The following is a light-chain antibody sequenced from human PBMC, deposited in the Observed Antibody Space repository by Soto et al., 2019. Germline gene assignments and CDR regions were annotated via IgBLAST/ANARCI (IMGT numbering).Light chain of an antibody. CDR2: GTS. CDR3: QQYNNWPPYT. J-gene: IGKJ2*01. V-gene: IGKV3-15*01. CDR1: QSVSSS. Sequence: ETVLTQSPGTLSLSPGDRATRPCRAIQSVSSSSLAWYQQRPGQAPRLLIYGTSTRAAGIPARFSGSGSGTEFTLTISSLQSEDFAVYFCQQYNNWPPYTFGQGTKVDI.